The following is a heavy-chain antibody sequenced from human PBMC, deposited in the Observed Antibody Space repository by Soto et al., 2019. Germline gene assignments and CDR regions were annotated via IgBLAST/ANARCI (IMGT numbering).Heavy chain of an antibody. CDR1: GFTFGDFA. D-gene: IGHD6-19*01. J-gene: IGHJ4*02. CDR3: TRSYIAVPNYYLDY. CDR2: IRSKAYGGTP. V-gene: IGHV3-49*04. Sequence: GGSLRLSCTASGFTFGDFAINWVRQAPGKGLEWVGFIRSKAYGGTPEYAASVKGRFIISRDDSKSSAYLQMNSLKAEDTAVYYCTRSYIAVPNYYLDYWGQGTLVTVSS.